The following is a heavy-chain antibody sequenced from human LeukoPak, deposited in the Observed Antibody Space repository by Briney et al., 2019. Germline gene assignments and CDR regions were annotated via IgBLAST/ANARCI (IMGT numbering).Heavy chain of an antibody. Sequence: ASVKVSCKPSGYTFTNYYIHLVRQAPRQGPEWVGWINPASAGAAFAPKFQGRVSMTWDSPITTAFMDLTSLRSDDTAIYYCARQLGNYYRAFDFWGQGTLVTVSS. CDR2: INPASAGA. CDR3: ARQLGNYYRAFDF. J-gene: IGHJ4*02. V-gene: IGHV1-2*02. D-gene: IGHD6-6*01. CDR1: GYTFTNYY.